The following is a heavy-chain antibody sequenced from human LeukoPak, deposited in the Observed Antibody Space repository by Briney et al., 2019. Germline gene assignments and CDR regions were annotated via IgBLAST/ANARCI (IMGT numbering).Heavy chain of an antibody. CDR1: GFTFSSYS. J-gene: IGHJ4*02. Sequence: GGSLRLSCAASGFTFSSYSMNWVRQAPGKGLEWVSYISSSSSTIYYADSVKGRFTISRDNAKNSLYLQMSSLRAEDTAVYYCARDRPRGVAAAGFDYWGQGTLVTVSS. V-gene: IGHV3-48*01. CDR2: ISSSSSTI. CDR3: ARDRPRGVAAAGFDY. D-gene: IGHD6-13*01.